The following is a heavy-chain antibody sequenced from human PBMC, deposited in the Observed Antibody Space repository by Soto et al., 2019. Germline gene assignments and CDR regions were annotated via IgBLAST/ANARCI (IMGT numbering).Heavy chain of an antibody. CDR2: INAGTGYT. J-gene: IGHJ4*02. V-gene: IGHV1-3*01. CDR1: GYTFTTYT. CDR3: AREEPEGHDPLDS. Sequence: QVQLVQSGAEVNKPGASVKVSCKASGYTFTTYTIHWVRQAPGQRLEWVGCINAGTGYTRYSQKFQGRVSITRDTSASTGFMDLSSLRSEDTAVYYCAREEPEGHDPLDSWGQGTLVTVSS. D-gene: IGHD5-12*01.